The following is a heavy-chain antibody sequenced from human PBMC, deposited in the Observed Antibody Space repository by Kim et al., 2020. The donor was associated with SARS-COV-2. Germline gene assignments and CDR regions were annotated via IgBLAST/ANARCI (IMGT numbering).Heavy chain of an antibody. J-gene: IGHJ5*02. V-gene: IGHV1-3*01. Sequence: ASVKVSCKASGYTFDTFSLYWLRQAPGQRFEWMGWINGGNGNTIYSQNFQGRVTFTRDASATTAFMELTSLTFKDTAVYYCAREGSGSYNWLDPWGQGTL. CDR2: INGGNGNT. CDR3: AREGSGSYNWLDP. CDR1: GYTFDTFS. D-gene: IGHD3-10*01.